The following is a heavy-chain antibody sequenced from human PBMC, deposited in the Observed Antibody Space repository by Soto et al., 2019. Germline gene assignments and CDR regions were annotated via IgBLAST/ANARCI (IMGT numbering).Heavy chain of an antibody. CDR1: GGTFSSYA. V-gene: IGHV1-69*06. CDR2: IIPIFGTA. J-gene: IGHJ6*03. Sequence: GASVKVSCKASGGTFSSYAISWVRQAPGQGLEWMGGIIPIFGTANYAQKFQGRVTITADKSTSTAYMELSSLRSEDTAVYYCASDDFWSGSANRYYYYYYYMDVWGKGTTVTVSS. CDR3: ASDDFWSGSANRYYYYYYYMDV. D-gene: IGHD3-3*01.